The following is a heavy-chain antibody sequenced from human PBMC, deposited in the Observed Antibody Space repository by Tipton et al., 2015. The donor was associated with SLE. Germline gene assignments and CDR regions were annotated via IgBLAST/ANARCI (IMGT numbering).Heavy chain of an antibody. V-gene: IGHV4-59*08. J-gene: IGHJ4*02. CDR3: ARGMGYDSSGLDY. CDR1: GGSISSHY. D-gene: IGHD3-22*01. Sequence: TLSLTCTVSGGSISSHYWSWIRQPPGKGLEWIGYIYYSGSTNYNPSLKSRVTISVDTSKNQFSLKLSSVTAADTAVYYCARGMGYDSSGLDYWGQGTLVTVSS. CDR2: IYYSGST.